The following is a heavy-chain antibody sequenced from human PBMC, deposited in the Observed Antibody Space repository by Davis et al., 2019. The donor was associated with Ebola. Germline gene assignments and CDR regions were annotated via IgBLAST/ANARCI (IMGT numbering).Heavy chain of an antibody. Sequence: MPSETMSLTCTVSGGSISSSSYYWSWIRQPPGKGLEWIGEINHSGSTNYNPSLKSRVTISIDTSKNQLSLKLTSVTAADTAVYYCARDGHNYSYFDFWGQGTLVTVSS. J-gene: IGHJ4*02. CDR3: ARDGHNYSYFDF. CDR2: INHSGST. V-gene: IGHV4-39*07. CDR1: GGSISSSSYY. D-gene: IGHD5-24*01.